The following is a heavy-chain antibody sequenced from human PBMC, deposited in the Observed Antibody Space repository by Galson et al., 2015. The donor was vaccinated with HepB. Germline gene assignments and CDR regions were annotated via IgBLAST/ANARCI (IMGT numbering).Heavy chain of an antibody. CDR3: ARGRGGSDSSSWYHRRFDP. V-gene: IGHV1-8*01. D-gene: IGHD6-13*01. Sequence: SVKVSCKASGYTFASYDINWVRQATGQGLEWMGWMNPNSGNTGYAQKFQGRVTMTRNTSISTAYMELSSLRSEDTAVYYCARGRGGSDSSSWYHRRFDPWGQGTLVTVSS. J-gene: IGHJ5*02. CDR1: GYTFASYD. CDR2: MNPNSGNT.